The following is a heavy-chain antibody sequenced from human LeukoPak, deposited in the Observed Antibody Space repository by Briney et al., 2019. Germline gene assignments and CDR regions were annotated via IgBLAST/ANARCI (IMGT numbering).Heavy chain of an antibody. J-gene: IGHJ4*02. CDR1: GGSISSHY. CDR2: IYYSGST. CDR3: ARDRDGRGYYFDY. D-gene: IGHD2-21*02. V-gene: IGHV4-59*11. Sequence: PSETLSLTCTVSGGSISSHYWSWIRQPPGKGLEWIGYIYYSGSTNYDPSLKSRVTISVDTSKNQFSLKLSSVTAADTAVYYCARDRDGRGYYFDYWGQGTLVTVSS.